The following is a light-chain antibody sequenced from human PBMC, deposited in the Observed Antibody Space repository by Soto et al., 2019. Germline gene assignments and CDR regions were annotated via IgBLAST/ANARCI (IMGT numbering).Light chain of an antibody. CDR1: SVDINY. CDR3: SSYAGRDIWV. J-gene: IGLJ3*02. CDR2: EVT. Sequence: QSALTQPPSASGSRGQSVTISCTGTSVDINYVSWFQQHPGKAPKLIICEVTKRPSVVPDRFSGSKSGNTASLTVSGLQDDDEADYYCSSYAGRDIWVFGGGTKLTVL. V-gene: IGLV2-8*01.